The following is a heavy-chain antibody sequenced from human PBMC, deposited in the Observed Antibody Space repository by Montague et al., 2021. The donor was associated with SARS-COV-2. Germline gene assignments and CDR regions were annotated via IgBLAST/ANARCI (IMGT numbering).Heavy chain of an antibody. V-gene: IGHV4-39*01. CDR1: SASISNDIYY. Sequence: SETLSLTCTVSSASISNDIYYWGWIRQPPGTVPEWIGGSRYGGTSXYXXXLKSRVTISIDTSKNQCSLTMTAVTAADTAVYFCARQDIQLRFDLWGRGTLVTVSS. CDR2: SRYGGTS. CDR3: ARQDIQLRFDL. D-gene: IGHD1-1*01. J-gene: IGHJ2*01.